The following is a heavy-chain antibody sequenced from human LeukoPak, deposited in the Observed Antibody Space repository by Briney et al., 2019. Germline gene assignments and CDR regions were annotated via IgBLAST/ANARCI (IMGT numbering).Heavy chain of an antibody. CDR1: GFILNDYG. V-gene: IGHV3-33*01. CDR2: IWFDKNQ. Sequence: GGSLRLSCAASGFILNDYGMHWVRQAPGKGLEWVADIWFDKNQHFADSVKGRFTISRDNSKNTLYLQMNSLRAEDTAVYYCARSKGSSSHYYYYYGMDVWGQGTTVTVSS. CDR3: ARSKGSSSHYYYYYGMDV. J-gene: IGHJ6*02. D-gene: IGHD6-6*01.